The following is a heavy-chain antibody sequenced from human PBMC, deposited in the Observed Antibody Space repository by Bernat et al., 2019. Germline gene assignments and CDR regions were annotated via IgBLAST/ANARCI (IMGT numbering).Heavy chain of an antibody. Sequence: EVQLVESGGGLVKPGGSLRLSCAASGFTFSSYSMNWVRQAPGKGLEWVSSISSSSSYIYYADSVKGRFTISRDNAKNSLYLQMNSLRAEDMAVYYCASDPEMATIRDYWGQGTLVTVSS. D-gene: IGHD5-12*01. V-gene: IGHV3-21*01. CDR2: ISSSSSYI. J-gene: IGHJ4*02. CDR1: GFTFSSYS. CDR3: ASDPEMATIRDY.